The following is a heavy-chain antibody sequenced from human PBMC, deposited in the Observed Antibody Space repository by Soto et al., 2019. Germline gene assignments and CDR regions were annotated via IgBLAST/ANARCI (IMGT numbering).Heavy chain of an antibody. V-gene: IGHV4-30-4*01. Sequence: LSLTCTVSGGSISSGDYYWSWIRQPPGKGLEWIGYIYYSGSTYYNPSLKSRVTISVDTSKNQFSLKLSSVTAADTAVYYCASWGRGYDSSVYYNLGGGFWAYGGQGTLVTVSS. D-gene: IGHD3-22*01. CDR3: ASWGRGYDSSVYYNLGGGFWAY. CDR1: GGSISSGDYY. CDR2: IYYSGST. J-gene: IGHJ4*02.